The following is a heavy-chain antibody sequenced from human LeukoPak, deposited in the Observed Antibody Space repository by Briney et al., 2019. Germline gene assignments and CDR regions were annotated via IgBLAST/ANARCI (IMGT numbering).Heavy chain of an antibody. Sequence: SQTLSLTCTVSGGSVSSRDYYWTWFRQPPGKGLEWIGYIYYSGTTYYNPSLKSRLTMSVDTSKNQFSLKLSSLTAADTAVYYCARARARDYGVNWFGSWSQGTLVTVAS. D-gene: IGHD4-17*01. J-gene: IGHJ5*01. CDR2: IYYSGTT. CDR3: ARARARDYGVNWFGS. CDR1: GGSVSSRDYY. V-gene: IGHV4-30-4*08.